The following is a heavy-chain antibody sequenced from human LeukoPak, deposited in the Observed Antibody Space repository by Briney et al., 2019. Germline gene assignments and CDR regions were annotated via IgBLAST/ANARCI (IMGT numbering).Heavy chain of an antibody. CDR1: GYTFTSYD. CDR2: MNPNSGNT. J-gene: IGHJ5*02. CDR3: ARAIAVAGTSLNWFDP. V-gene: IGHV1-8*01. D-gene: IGHD6-19*01. Sequence: GVSVKVSCKASGYTFTSYDINWVRQATGQGLEWMGWMNPNSGNTGYAQKFQGRVTMTRNTSISTAYMELSSLRSEDTAVYYCARAIAVAGTSLNWFDPWGQGTLVTVSS.